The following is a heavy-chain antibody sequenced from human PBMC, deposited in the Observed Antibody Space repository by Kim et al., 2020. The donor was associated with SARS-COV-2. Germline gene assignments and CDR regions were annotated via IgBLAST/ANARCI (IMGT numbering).Heavy chain of an antibody. J-gene: IGHJ2*01. CDR1: GFTFSSYD. Sequence: GGSLRLSCAASGFTFSSYDMHWVRQATGKGLEWVSAIGTAGDTYYPGSVKGRFTISRENAKNSLYLQMNSLRAGDTAVYYCAREVAGTWYFDLWGRGTLVTVSS. CDR3: AREVAGTWYFDL. V-gene: IGHV3-13*01. D-gene: IGHD6-19*01. CDR2: IGTAGDT.